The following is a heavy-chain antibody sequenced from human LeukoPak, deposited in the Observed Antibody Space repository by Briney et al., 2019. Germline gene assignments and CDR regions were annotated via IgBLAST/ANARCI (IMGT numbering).Heavy chain of an antibody. V-gene: IGHV4-59*08. CDR3: ARAWPEVGFDP. D-gene: IGHD5-12*01. J-gene: IGHJ5*02. CDR2: INYSGST. Sequence: SETLSLTCTVSGGSISSYYWSWIRQPPGKGLGWIGYINYSGSTNYNPSLKSRVTMSVDTSKNQFSLKLSSVTAADTAVYYCARAWPEVGFDPWGQGTLVTVSS. CDR1: GGSISSYY.